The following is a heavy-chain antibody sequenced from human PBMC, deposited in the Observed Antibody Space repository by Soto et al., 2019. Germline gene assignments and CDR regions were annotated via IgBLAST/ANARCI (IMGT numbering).Heavy chain of an antibody. V-gene: IGHV5-51*01. CDR2: MYPDDSDI. Sequence: GESLKISCKASGYSFSFYWIGWVRQMPGKGLEWMAIMYPDDSDIRYSPSFEAHVTISAGKSTSTAFLQWSSLKASDTAMYYCATAYVYDFENSNYYRDAFDIWGQGTLVTVSS. J-gene: IGHJ3*02. D-gene: IGHD3-22*01. CDR1: GYSFSFYW. CDR3: ATAYVYDFENSNYYRDAFDI.